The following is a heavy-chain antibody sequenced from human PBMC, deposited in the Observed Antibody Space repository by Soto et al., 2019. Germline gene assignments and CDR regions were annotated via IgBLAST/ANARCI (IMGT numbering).Heavy chain of an antibody. Sequence: GSGPTLVNPTQTLTLTCTFSGFSLNTGGVGVGWIRQAPGKAPEWLILIYWDGDKRYSPSLKSRLTITKDTPKNEVVLTMTNMDPVDTATYYCAHTAFYYDSSGTRTFDYWGQGTLVTSPQ. V-gene: IGHV2-5*02. CDR3: AHTAFYYDSSGTRTFDY. CDR1: GFSLNTGGVG. J-gene: IGHJ4*02. CDR2: IYWDGDK. D-gene: IGHD3-22*01.